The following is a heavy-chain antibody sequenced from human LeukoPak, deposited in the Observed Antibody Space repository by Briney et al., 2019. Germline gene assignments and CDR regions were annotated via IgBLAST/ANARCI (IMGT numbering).Heavy chain of an antibody. J-gene: IGHJ6*02. CDR2: IYSGGST. CDR1: GFTVSSNY. V-gene: IGHV3-53*04. D-gene: IGHD3-10*01. CDR3: ATPRGSGSYAYYYGMDV. Sequence: GGSLILSCAASGFTVSSNYMSWVRQAPGKGLEWVSVIYSGGSTYYADSVKGRFTISRHNSKNTLYLQMNSLRAEDTAVYYCATPRGSGSYAYYYGMDVWGQGTTVTVSS.